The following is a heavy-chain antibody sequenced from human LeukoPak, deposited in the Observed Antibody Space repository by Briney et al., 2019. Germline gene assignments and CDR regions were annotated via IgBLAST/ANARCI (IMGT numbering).Heavy chain of an antibody. J-gene: IGHJ4*02. Sequence: GRSLRLSCAASGLTLSSSWTHWVSQAPGKGLGWVSRITSDGSSTSYADSVKGRFTTSRDNSKTTLYLQMNSLRAEYTAAYYCANPDQRSYYDYWGQGTLVTVSS. CDR1: GLTLSSSW. CDR2: ITSDGSST. CDR3: ANPDQRSYYDY. V-gene: IGHV3-74*01.